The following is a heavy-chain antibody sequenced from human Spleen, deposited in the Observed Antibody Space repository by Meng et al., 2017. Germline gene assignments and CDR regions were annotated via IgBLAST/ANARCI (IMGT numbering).Heavy chain of an antibody. D-gene: IGHD3-10*01. V-gene: IGHV1-2*02. CDR2: INPNSGAT. CDR1: GYTFTGYQ. Sequence: ASVKVSCKASGYTFTGYQMHWVRQAPGQGLEWMGWINPNSGATHYAQKFQGRVTMTRDTSISTAYMELSRLRSDDTAVYYCARDRITMIRGVIIGWFDPWGQGTLVTVSS. J-gene: IGHJ5*02. CDR3: ARDRITMIRGVIIGWFDP.